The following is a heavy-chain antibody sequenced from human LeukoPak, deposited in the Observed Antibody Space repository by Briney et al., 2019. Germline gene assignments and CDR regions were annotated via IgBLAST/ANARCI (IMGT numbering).Heavy chain of an antibody. D-gene: IGHD2-21*01. CDR1: GGSFSGYY. V-gene: IGHV4-34*01. CDR3: ARAPIVVVIATSGGWFDP. Sequence: SETLSLTCAVYGGSFSGYYWSWIRQPPGKGLEWIGEINHSGSTNYNPSLKSRVTISVDTSKNQFSLMLSSVTAADTAVYFCARAPIVVVIATSGGWFDPWGQGTLVTVSS. CDR2: INHSGST. J-gene: IGHJ5*02.